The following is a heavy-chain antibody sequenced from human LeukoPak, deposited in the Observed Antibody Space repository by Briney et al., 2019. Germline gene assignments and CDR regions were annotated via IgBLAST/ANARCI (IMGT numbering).Heavy chain of an antibody. D-gene: IGHD3-22*01. CDR1: GFTFSSYA. CDR3: ANGLYDSSGSPNYYYYMDV. J-gene: IGHJ6*03. CDR2: ISGSGGST. Sequence: GGSLRLSCAASGFTFSSYAMSWVRQAPGKGLEWVSDISGSGGSTYYADSVKGRFTISRDNSKNTLYLQMNSLRAEDTAVYYCANGLYDSSGSPNYYYYMDVWGKGTTVTVSS. V-gene: IGHV3-23*01.